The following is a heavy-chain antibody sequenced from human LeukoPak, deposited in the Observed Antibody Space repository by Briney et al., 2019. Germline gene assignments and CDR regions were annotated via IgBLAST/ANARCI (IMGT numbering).Heavy chain of an antibody. CDR3: ARLSAAGITTTPFDY. D-gene: IGHD3-22*01. J-gene: IGHJ4*02. Sequence: GESLKISCKGSGYSFTNYWIGWVRQMPGKGLERMGIIYPGDSDTRYSPSFQGQVTISADKSINTAYLQWSSLKASDTAMYFCARLSAAGITTTPFDYWGQGTLVTVSS. CDR2: IYPGDSDT. V-gene: IGHV5-51*01. CDR1: GYSFTNYW.